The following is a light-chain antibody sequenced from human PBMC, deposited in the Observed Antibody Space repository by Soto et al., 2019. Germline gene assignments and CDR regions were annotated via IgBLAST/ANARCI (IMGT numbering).Light chain of an antibody. CDR1: QRVSSN. CDR2: GAS. CDR3: QQYNNWPRT. Sequence: EIVMPQSPATLSVSPGERATLSCRASQRVSSNLAWYQQKPGQAPRLLIYGASTRATGIPARCSGSGSGTEFTLTISSLQSEDFAVYYWQQYNNWPRTFGQGTKVEIK. J-gene: IGKJ1*01. V-gene: IGKV3-15*01.